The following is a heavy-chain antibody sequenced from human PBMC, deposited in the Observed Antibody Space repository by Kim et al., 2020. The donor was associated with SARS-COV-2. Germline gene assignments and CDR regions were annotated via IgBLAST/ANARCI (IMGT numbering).Heavy chain of an antibody. CDR1: GYTFTSYA. Sequence: ASVKVSCKASGYTFTSYAMHWVRQAPGQRLEWMGWINAGNGNTKYSQKFQGRVTITRDTSASTAYMELSSLRSEDTAVYYCARRPAIPAARTKDDYWGQGTLVTVSS. CDR3: ARRPAIPAARTKDDY. J-gene: IGHJ4*02. V-gene: IGHV1-3*01. D-gene: IGHD2-2*01. CDR2: INAGNGNT.